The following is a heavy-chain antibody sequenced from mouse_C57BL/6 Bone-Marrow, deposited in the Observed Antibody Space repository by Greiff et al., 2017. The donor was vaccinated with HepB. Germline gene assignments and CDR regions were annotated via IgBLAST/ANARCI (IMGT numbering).Heavy chain of an antibody. CDR3: ARPGDYDNY. CDR1: GYTFTSYW. V-gene: IGHV1-59*01. CDR2: IDPSDSYT. J-gene: IGHJ2*01. D-gene: IGHD2-4*01. Sequence: QVQLKESGAELVRPGTSVKLSCKASGYTFTSYWMHWVKQRPGQGLEWIGVIDPSDSYTNYNQKFKGKATLTVDTSSSTAYMQLSSLTSEDSAVYYCARPGDYDNYWGQGTTLTVSS.